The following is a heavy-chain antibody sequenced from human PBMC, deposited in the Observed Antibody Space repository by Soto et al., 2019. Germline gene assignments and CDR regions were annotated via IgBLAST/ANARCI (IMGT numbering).Heavy chain of an antibody. Sequence: AGKGSYNASGCTFTSSAVQWRRQARGQLLEGIGWTVGPSGNTKYPQNFQETVTITRDMSTSTAYMELSSLRANDTAVYYCEAAPGGNSGDRGQG. CDR1: GCTFTSSA. CDR2: TVGPSGNT. CDR3: EAAPGGNSGD. D-gene: IGHD2-21*02. V-gene: IGHV1-58*01. J-gene: IGHJ4*02.